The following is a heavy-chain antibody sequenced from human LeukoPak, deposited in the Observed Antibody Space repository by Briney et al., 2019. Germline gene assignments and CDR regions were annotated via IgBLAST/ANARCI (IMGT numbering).Heavy chain of an antibody. J-gene: IGHJ4*02. CDR2: ISSSSSYI. CDR3: ARDHPIVGATTFDY. V-gene: IGHV3-21*01. CDR1: GFTFSSYS. D-gene: IGHD1-26*01. Sequence: GGSLRLSCAASGFTFSSYSMNWVRQAPGKGLEWVSSISSSSSYIYYADSVKGRFTISRDNAKNSLYLQMNSLRAEDTAVYYCARDHPIVGATTFDYWGQGTLVTVSS.